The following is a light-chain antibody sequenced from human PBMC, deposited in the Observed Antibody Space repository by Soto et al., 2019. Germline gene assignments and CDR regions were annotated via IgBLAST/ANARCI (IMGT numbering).Light chain of an antibody. CDR2: GAS. CDR1: QSVSSNY. CDR3: QQYGTSPYT. J-gene: IGKJ2*01. V-gene: IGKV3-20*01. Sequence: EIVLTQSPGTLFLSPGERATLSCRASQSVSSNYLAWYQQKPGQAPSLLIYGASYRASGSPDRFSGSVSGTDFTLTISRLEPEDFAVYYCQQYGTSPYTFGQGTKLEIK.